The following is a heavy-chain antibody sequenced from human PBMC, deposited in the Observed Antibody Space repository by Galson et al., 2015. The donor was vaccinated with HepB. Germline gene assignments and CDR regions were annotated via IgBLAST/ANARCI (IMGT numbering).Heavy chain of an antibody. CDR3: ARPYCEPVRRYAFDV. Sequence: SLRLSCAASGFSLSSYWMSWVRQTPGKGLEWVANINRDESEKYYVDSVKGRFTISRDNAKNSLFLQMDSLRGEDTAVYYCARPYCEPVRRYAFDVWGQGTLVTVS. CDR1: GFSLSSYW. J-gene: IGHJ3*01. D-gene: IGHD2-21*01. CDR2: INRDESEK. V-gene: IGHV3-7*01.